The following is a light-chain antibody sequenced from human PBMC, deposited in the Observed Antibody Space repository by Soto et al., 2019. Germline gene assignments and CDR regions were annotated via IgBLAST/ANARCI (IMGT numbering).Light chain of an antibody. CDR2: EGS. V-gene: IGLV2-23*01. J-gene: IGLJ2*01. Sequence: QSALTQPGSVSGFPGQSITISCSGTSSDIGSYNLVSWYQQHPGKAPKVIIFEGSRLPSGVSSRFSGSKSGNTASLTISGLRPEDEADYYCSSYAGSNVLVVFGGGTQLTVL. CDR1: SSDIGSYNL. CDR3: SSYAGSNVLVV.